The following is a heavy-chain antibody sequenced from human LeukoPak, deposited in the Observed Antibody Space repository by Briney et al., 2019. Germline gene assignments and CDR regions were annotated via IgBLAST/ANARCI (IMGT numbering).Heavy chain of an antibody. CDR1: GGSFSGYY. D-gene: IGHD6-19*01. V-gene: IGHV4-34*01. CDR2: INHSGST. Sequence: SETLSLTCAVYGGSFSGYYWSWIRQPPGKGLEWIGEINHSGSTNYNPPLKSRVTISVDTSKNQFSLKLSSVTAADTAVHYCAREGPVAGTGGFDYWGQGTLVTVSS. CDR3: AREGPVAGTGGFDY. J-gene: IGHJ4*02.